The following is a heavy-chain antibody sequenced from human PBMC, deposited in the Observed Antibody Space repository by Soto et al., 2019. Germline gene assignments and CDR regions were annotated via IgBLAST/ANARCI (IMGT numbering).Heavy chain of an antibody. CDR1: GVIFSNSW. CDR2: IKQDGSEE. D-gene: IGHD6-19*01. J-gene: IGHJ4*02. Sequence: EVQLVESGGGLVQPGGSLRLSCAASGVIFSNSWMSWVRQAPGKGLEWVANIKQDGSEEYYVDSVKGRFTISRDNAKNSLYLQMDSLRADDTAVYYCARLSIAVANGDYWGQGTLVTVSP. CDR3: ARLSIAVANGDY. V-gene: IGHV3-7*03.